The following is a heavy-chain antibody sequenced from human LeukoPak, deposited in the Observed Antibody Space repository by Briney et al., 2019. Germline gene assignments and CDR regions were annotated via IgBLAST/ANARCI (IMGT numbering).Heavy chain of an antibody. CDR1: GASVSGSYY. CDR3: ARLGSTDIFAGFDI. D-gene: IGHD3-3*02. Sequence: PSETLSLTCTVSGASVSGSYYWAWIRQPPGKGLEWIGSMHHSGNSYYNPSLKGRVTISVDMSRNQVSLKVSSVIAADTAVYFCARLGSTDIFAGFDIWGQGTMVTVAS. V-gene: IGHV4-39*01. J-gene: IGHJ3*02. CDR2: MHHSGNS.